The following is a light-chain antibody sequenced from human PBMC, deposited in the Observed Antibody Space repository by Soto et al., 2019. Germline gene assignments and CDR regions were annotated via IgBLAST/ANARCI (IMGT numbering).Light chain of an antibody. Sequence: EVVLTQSPGTLSLSPGERATLSCRASQSVGSKYLAWYQQKPGQAPRLLIYDAFSRATDIPDRFSGSGSGTDFTLTISRLESEDFAVYYCQYYGAPPFTFGPGTKVDFK. J-gene: IGKJ3*01. CDR3: QYYGAPPFT. CDR1: QSVGSKY. CDR2: DAF. V-gene: IGKV3-20*01.